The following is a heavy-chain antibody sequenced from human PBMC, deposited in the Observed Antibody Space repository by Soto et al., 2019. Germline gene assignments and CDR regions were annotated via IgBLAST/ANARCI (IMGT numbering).Heavy chain of an antibody. CDR3: ARDRRGITVSSKPLGEWFDP. Sequence: QVQLQESGPGLLRPSETLSLTGTVSGVSLDNFFWSWIRQTPGRGLEWLGYVSQGGADPYRAEGETTGYNPSLESRATISLDLPKNQFSLRLTSVTAADTAVYYCARDRRGITVSSKPLGEWFDPWGQGILVTVSS. CDR1: GVSLDNFF. J-gene: IGHJ5*02. CDR2: VSQGGADPYRAEGETT. D-gene: IGHD3-16*01. V-gene: IGHV4-59*01.